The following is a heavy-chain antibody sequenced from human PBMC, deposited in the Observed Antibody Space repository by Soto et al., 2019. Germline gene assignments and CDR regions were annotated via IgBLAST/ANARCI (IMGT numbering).Heavy chain of an antibody. CDR3: ALEGANIAARRYYDGKDV. J-gene: IGHJ6*02. V-gene: IGHV1-2*04. D-gene: IGHD6-13*01. CDR1: LYHFTSHY. CDR2: INPNSGGT. Sequence: XSVKAFSKASLYHFTSHYLHWDRQVPGQCLEWMGWINPNSGGTNYAQKVQGWVTMASDTSISAAYMEWSRLRTAGTAVYYRALEGANIAARRYYDGKDVWGQGTTVTVSS.